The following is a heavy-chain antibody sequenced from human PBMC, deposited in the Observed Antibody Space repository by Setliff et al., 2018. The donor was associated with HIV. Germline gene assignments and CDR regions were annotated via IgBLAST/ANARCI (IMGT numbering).Heavy chain of an antibody. CDR1: GFTFSNSW. CDR2: INTDGSSA. CDR3: ARGGANPSWFDS. Sequence: PGGSLRLSCAASGFTFSNSWMHWVRQAPGKGLVWVSRINTDGSSATYADSVKGRFINSRDNAKNTLYLQMDSLRAEDTAVYYCARGGANPSWFDSWGQGTLVTVSS. V-gene: IGHV3-74*03. J-gene: IGHJ5*01. D-gene: IGHD3-16*01.